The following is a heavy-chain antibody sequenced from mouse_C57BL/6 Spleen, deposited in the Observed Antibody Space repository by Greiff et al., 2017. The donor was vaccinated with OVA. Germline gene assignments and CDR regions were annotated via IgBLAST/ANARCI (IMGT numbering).Heavy chain of an antibody. Sequence: QVQLQQSGAELVKPGASVKISCKASGYAFSSYWMNWVKQRPGKGLEWIGQIYPGDGDTNYNGKFKGKATLTADKSSSTAYMQLSSLTSEDSAVYFCAISLWGTTARWYFDVWGTGTTVTVSS. V-gene: IGHV1-80*01. CDR1: GYAFSSYW. CDR3: AISLWGTTARWYFDV. D-gene: IGHD1-2*01. CDR2: IYPGDGDT. J-gene: IGHJ1*03.